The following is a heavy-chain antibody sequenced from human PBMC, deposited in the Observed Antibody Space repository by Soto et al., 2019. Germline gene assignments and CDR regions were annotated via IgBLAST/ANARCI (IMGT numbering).Heavy chain of an antibody. CDR2: ISYDGSNK. CDR1: GFTFSSYA. D-gene: IGHD3-3*01. J-gene: IGHJ6*02. V-gene: IGHV3-30-3*01. CDR3: ARDRIITIFGVVHHYYGMDV. Sequence: GGSLRLSCAASGFTFSSYAMHWVRQAPGKGLEWVAVISYDGSNKYYADSVKGRFTISRDNSKNTLYLQMNSLRAEDTAVYYCARDRIITIFGVVHHYYGMDVWGQGTTVTVSS.